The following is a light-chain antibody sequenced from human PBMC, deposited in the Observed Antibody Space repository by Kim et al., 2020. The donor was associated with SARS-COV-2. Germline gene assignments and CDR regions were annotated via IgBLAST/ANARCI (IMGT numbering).Light chain of an antibody. CDR2: GAS. Sequence: VSPGERATLSCRASQSIGSSLAWCQQKPGQAPRLLIYGASNRATGIPARFSGSGSGTEFTLTISSLQSEDFAVYYCQQYKNWPLTFGPGTKVDIK. CDR3: QQYKNWPLT. J-gene: IGKJ3*01. CDR1: QSIGSS. V-gene: IGKV3-15*01.